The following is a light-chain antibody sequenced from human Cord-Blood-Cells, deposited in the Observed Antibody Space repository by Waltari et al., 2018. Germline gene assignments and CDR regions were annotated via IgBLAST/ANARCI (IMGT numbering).Light chain of an antibody. CDR1: PNVLYSANNKNY. CDR3: QQYYSTPLT. V-gene: IGKV4-1*01. J-gene: IGKJ2*01. CDR2: WAS. Sequence: DIVMTQSPDSLAVSLGERATINCKSSPNVLYSANNKNYLAWYQQKPGQPPKLLIYWASTRESGVPDRFSGSGSGTDFTLTISSLQAEDVAVYYCQQYYSTPLTFGQGTKLEIK.